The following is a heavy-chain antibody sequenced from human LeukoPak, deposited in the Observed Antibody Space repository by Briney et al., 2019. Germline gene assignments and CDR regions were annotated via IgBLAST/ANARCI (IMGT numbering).Heavy chain of an antibody. CDR3: ARAPSEVGGYYPEYFRH. V-gene: IGHV3-9*01. CDR2: IDWEGEKM. Sequence: PGGSLRLSCAASGFNFHDYAMHWVRQGPGKGLEWVSGIDWEGEKMRYGDSVKGRFTISRDNAKNTVSLQMDSLRAEDTGVYYCARAPSEVGGYYPEYFRHWGQGTLVTVSS. CDR1: GFNFHDYA. J-gene: IGHJ1*01. D-gene: IGHD3-22*01.